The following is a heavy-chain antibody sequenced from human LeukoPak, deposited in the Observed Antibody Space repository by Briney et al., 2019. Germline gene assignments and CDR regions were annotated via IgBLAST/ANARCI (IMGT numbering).Heavy chain of an antibody. CDR2: IYYSGSI. J-gene: IGHJ2*01. Sequence: SETLSLTCTVSSGSISSYYWSWIRQPPGKGLEWIGYIYYSGSINYNPSLKSRVTISVDTSKNQFSLKLSSVTAADTAVYYCARSMGYYWYFDLWGRGTLVTVSS. CDR1: SGSISSYY. V-gene: IGHV4-59*08. D-gene: IGHD5-12*01. CDR3: ARSMGYYWYFDL.